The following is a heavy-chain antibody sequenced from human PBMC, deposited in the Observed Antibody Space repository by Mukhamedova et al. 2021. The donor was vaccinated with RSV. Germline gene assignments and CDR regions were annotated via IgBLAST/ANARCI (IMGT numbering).Heavy chain of an antibody. CDR2: INHSGST. CDR3: ARRGGYSYGWGYYFDY. V-gene: IGHV4-34*01. D-gene: IGHD5-18*01. J-gene: IGHJ4*02. Sequence: GWIGEINHSGSTNYNPSLKSRVTISVDTSKNQFSPKLSSVTAADTAVYYCARRGGYSYGWGYYFDYWCRGTLATRSS.